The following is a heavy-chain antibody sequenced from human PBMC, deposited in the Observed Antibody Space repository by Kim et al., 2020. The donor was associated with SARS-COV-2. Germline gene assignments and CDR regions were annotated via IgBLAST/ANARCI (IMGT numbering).Heavy chain of an antibody. CDR2: IYYSGST. J-gene: IGHJ4*02. CDR3: ARVSAVTMVRGVIKTFDY. V-gene: IGHV4-31*03. D-gene: IGHD3-10*01. CDR1: GGSISSGGYY. Sequence: SETLSLTCTVSGGSISSGGYYWSWIRQHPGKGLEWIGYIYYSGSTYYNPSLKSRVTISVDTSKNQFSLKLSSVTAADTAVYYCARVSAVTMVRGVIKTFDYWGQGTLVTVSS.